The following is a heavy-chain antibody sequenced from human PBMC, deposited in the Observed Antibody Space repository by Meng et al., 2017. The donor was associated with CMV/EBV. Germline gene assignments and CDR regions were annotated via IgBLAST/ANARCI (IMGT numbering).Heavy chain of an antibody. CDR1: GGTFSSYV. D-gene: IGHD2-2*01. Sequence: SVKVSCKASGGTFSSYVISWVRQAPGQGLEWMGGIIPIFGTANYAQKFQGRVTITTDESTSTAYMELSSLRSEDTAVYYCARESGGYCSSTSCPIDYWGQGTLVTVSS. V-gene: IGHV1-69*05. J-gene: IGHJ4*02. CDR3: ARESGGYCSSTSCPIDY. CDR2: IIPIFGTA.